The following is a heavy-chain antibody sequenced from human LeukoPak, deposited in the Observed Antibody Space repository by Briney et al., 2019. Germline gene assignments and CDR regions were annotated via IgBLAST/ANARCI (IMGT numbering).Heavy chain of an antibody. CDR2: ISSSSSYI. J-gene: IGHJ4*02. CDR1: GFTFSSYS. D-gene: IGHD3-3*01. V-gene: IGHV3-21*01. Sequence: TGGSLRLSCAASGFTFSSYSMNWVRQAPGKGLEWVSSISSSSSYIYYADSVKGRFTISRDNAKNSLYLQMNSLRAEDTAVYYCARVSQESCYDFWSGYYAYFDYWGQGTLVTVSS. CDR3: ARVSQESCYDFWSGYYAYFDY.